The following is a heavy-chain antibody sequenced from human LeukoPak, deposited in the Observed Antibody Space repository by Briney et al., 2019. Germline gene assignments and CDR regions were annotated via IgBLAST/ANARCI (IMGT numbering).Heavy chain of an antibody. CDR3: AREVYDGSGYYSH. CDR2: ISYDGSNK. CDR1: GFTFSSYA. D-gene: IGHD3-22*01. Sequence: GGSLRLSCAASGFTFSSYAMHWVRQAPGKGLEWVAVISYDGSNKYYADSVKGRFTISRDNSKNTLYLQMNSLRAEDTAVYYCAREVYDGSGYYSHWGQGTLVTVSS. J-gene: IGHJ4*02. V-gene: IGHV3-30-3*01.